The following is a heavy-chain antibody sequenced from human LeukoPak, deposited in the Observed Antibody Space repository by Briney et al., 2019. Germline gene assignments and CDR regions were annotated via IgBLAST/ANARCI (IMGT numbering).Heavy chain of an antibody. J-gene: IGHJ6*03. CDR1: VYTFTSYG. CDR3: ARRGSSWSGYYYYMDV. D-gene: IGHD6-13*01. Sequence: ASVTVSFKSSVYTFTSYGISWVRQAPGQGLEWMGWISAYNGNTNYSQKLQGRVTMTTDTSTSTAYMELRSLRSDDTAVYYCARRGSSWSGYYYYMDVWGKGTTVTVSS. CDR2: ISAYNGNT. V-gene: IGHV1-18*01.